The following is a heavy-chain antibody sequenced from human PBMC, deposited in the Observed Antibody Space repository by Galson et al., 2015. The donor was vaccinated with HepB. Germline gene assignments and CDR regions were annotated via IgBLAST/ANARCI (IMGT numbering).Heavy chain of an antibody. Sequence: SVKVSCKASGYTFTSYGISWVRQAPGQGLEWMGWISAYNGNTNYAQKLQGRVTMTTDTSTSTAYMELRSLRSDDTAVYYCARDVSYSSSWPPYFDYWGQGTLVTVSS. V-gene: IGHV1-18*01. D-gene: IGHD6-13*01. J-gene: IGHJ4*02. CDR2: ISAYNGNT. CDR1: GYTFTSYG. CDR3: ARDVSYSSSWPPYFDY.